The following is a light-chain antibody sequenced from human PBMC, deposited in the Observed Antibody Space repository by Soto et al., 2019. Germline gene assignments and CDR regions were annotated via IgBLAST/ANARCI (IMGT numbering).Light chain of an antibody. CDR2: GAS. J-gene: IGKJ1*01. CDR1: QSVSSSY. Sequence: EIVLRQSPGTLSLSPGERATLSCRASQSVSSSYLAWYQQKPGQAPRLLIYGASSRATGIPDRFSASGSGTDFTLTISRLEPEDFAVYYCQQYSRAPLTFGQGTKVDIK. CDR3: QQYSRAPLT. V-gene: IGKV3-20*01.